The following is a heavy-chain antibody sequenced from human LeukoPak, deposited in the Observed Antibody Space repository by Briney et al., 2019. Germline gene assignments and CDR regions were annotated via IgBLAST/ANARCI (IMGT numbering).Heavy chain of an antibody. CDR1: GYSISSGYY. D-gene: IGHD6-19*01. J-gene: IGHJ4*02. Sequence: SETLSLTCTVSGYSISSGYYWGWIRQPPGKGLEWIGSIYHSGNTYYNPSLKSRVTISVDTSKNQFSLKLSSVTAADTAVYYCARGAGATVFDYWGQGTLVTVSS. V-gene: IGHV4-38-2*02. CDR3: ARGAGATVFDY. CDR2: IYHSGNT.